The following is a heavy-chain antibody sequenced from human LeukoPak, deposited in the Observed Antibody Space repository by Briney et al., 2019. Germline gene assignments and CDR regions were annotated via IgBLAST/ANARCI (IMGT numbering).Heavy chain of an antibody. V-gene: IGHV4-34*01. CDR3: ARVLGSGWFLYR. CDR2: INHSGST. D-gene: IGHD6-19*01. Sequence: PSETLSLTCAVYGGSFSGYYWSWIRQPPGRGLEWIGEINHSGSTNYNPSLKSRVTISVDTSKNQFSLKLSSVTAADTAVYYCARVLGSGWFLYRWGQGTLVTVSS. J-gene: IGHJ5*02. CDR1: GGSFSGYY.